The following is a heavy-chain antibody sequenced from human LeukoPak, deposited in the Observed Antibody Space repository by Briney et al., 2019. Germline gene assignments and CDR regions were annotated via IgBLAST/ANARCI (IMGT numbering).Heavy chain of an antibody. CDR1: VFTFSSYA. Sequence: PGGSLRLSCAASVFTFSSYAMRWVRQAPGKGLEWVSAISGSGGSTYYADSVKGRFTISRDNSKNTLYLQLNSLRAEDTAIYYCAKVLVGPTYYFDYWGQGHLVTVSA. D-gene: IGHD1-26*01. J-gene: IGHJ4*02. CDR2: ISGSGGST. CDR3: AKVLVGPTYYFDY. V-gene: IGHV3-23*01.